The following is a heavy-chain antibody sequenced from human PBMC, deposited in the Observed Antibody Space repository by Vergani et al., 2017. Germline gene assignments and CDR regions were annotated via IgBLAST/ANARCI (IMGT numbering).Heavy chain of an antibody. CDR3: ARATAVVRGEIDY. CDR1: GFTFSDYY. D-gene: IGHD4-23*01. V-gene: IGHV3-11*01. J-gene: IGHJ4*02. CDR2: ISDSGDIV. Sequence: QVQLVESGGGLVKPGGSLRLSCAASGFTFSDYYIGWIRQAPGKGLEWVSYISDSGDIVYYADSVRGRFTISRDNAKNSLFLQMKSLRDEDAAIYYCARATAVVRGEIDYWGQGTLVTVSS.